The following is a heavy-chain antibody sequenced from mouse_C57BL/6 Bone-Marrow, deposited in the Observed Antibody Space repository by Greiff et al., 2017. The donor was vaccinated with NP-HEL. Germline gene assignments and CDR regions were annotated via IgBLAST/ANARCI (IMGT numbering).Heavy chain of an antibody. CDR2: ILPGGGST. CDR3: SRNDGSSPWYFDY. Sequence: QVQLQQSGAELMKPGASVKLSCKATGYTFTGYWIEWVKQRPGHGLEWIGEILPGGGSTNYNEKFKGKATFTADTSSNTAYMQLSSLTTEDSAIYYCSRNDGSSPWYFDYWGQGTTLTVSS. D-gene: IGHD1-1*01. V-gene: IGHV1-9*01. J-gene: IGHJ2*01. CDR1: GYTFTGYW.